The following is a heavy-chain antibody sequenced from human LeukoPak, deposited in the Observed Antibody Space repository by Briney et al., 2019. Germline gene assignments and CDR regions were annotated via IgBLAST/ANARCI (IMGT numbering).Heavy chain of an antibody. Sequence: PSETLSLTCTVSGASISGFYWSWIRHPPGKGLEWIGYIYSSGSTNYNPSLKSRVTISVDTSNNQFSLNLTSVTAADTAVYYCARGDHSSSSGCCFDFWGQGTLVTVSS. D-gene: IGHD6-6*01. J-gene: IGHJ4*02. CDR3: ARGDHSSSSGCCFDF. CDR2: IYSSGST. V-gene: IGHV4-59*01. CDR1: GASISGFY.